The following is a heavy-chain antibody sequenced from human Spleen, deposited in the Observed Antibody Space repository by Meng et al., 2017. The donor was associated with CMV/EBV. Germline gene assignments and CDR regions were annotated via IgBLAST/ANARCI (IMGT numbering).Heavy chain of an antibody. CDR2: INPETGDS. CDR1: GYTFIDYY. D-gene: IGHD2-2*01. J-gene: IGHJ6*02. CDR3: ARERYLVPAASPDYYYYGMDV. V-gene: IGHV1-2*02. Sequence: ASVKVSCKASGYTFIDYYIHWVRQAPGQGLEWMGWINPETGDSNYAQKFQGRVTMTRDTFITTAYMEVSRLRSDDTAVYYCARERYLVPAASPDYYYYGMDVWGQGTTVTVSS.